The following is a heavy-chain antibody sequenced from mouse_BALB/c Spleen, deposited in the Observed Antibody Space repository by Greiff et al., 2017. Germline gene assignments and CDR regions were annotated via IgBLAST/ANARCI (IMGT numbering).Heavy chain of an antibody. CDR1: GYSFTSYY. V-gene: IGHV1-66*01. CDR2: IFPGSGNT. J-gene: IGHJ2*01. D-gene: IGHD1-1*01. CDR3: ARLGATDYFDY. Sequence: VQLQQSGPELVKPGASVKISCKASGYSFTSYYIHWVKQRPGQGLEWIGWIFPGSGNTKYNEKFKGKATLTADTSSSTAYMQLSSLTSEDSAVYFCARLGATDYFDYWGQGTTLTVSS.